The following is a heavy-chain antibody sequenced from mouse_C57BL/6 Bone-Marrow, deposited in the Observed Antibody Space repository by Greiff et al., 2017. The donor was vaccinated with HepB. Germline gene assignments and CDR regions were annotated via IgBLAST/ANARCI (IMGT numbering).Heavy chain of an antibody. CDR3: TSNLFYYFDY. CDR2: IRLKSDNYAT. Sequence: EVKLVESGGGLVQPGGSMKLSCVASGFTFSNYWMNWVRQSPEKGLEWVAQIRLKSDNYATHYAESVKGRFTISRDDSKSSVYLQMNNLRAEDTGIYYCTSNLFYYFDYWGQGTTLTVSS. V-gene: IGHV6-3*01. D-gene: IGHD1-1*01. CDR1: GFTFSNYW. J-gene: IGHJ2*01.